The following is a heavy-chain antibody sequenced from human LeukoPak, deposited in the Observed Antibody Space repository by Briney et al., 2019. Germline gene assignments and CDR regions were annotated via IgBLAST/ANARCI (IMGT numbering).Heavy chain of an antibody. CDR1: GGSISSYY. D-gene: IGHD6-19*01. J-gene: IGHJ4*02. V-gene: IGHV4-59*01. CDR2: IYYSGST. Sequence: SETLSLTCTVTGGSISSYYWSWIRQPPGKGLEWIGYIYYSGSTNYNPSLKSRVTISVDTSKNQFSLKLSSVTAADTAVYYCARAASGIAVSWGQGTLVTVSS. CDR3: ARAASGIAVS.